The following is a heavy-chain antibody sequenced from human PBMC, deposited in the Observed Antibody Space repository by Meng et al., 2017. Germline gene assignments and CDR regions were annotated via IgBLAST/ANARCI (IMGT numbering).Heavy chain of an antibody. J-gene: IGHJ6*02. Sequence: GGSLRLSCTASGFTFGDYAMSWVRQAPGKGLEWVGFIRSKAYGGITEYAASVKGRFTISRDDSKSIAYLQMNSLKTEDTAVYYCTRDTVTTYYYYGMDVWGQGTTVTVSS. CDR3: TRDTVTTYYYYGMDV. V-gene: IGHV3-49*04. D-gene: IGHD4-17*01. CDR2: IRSKAYGGIT. CDR1: GFTFGDYA.